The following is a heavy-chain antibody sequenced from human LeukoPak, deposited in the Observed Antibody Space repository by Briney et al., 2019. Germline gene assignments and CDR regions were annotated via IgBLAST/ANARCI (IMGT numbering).Heavy chain of an antibody. CDR1: GFTFSSYG. Sequence: GSLRLSCAASGFTFSSYGMHRVRQAPGKGLEWVAVISYDGSNKYYADSVKGRFTISRDNAKNALYLQMNSLTAEDTALYHCARDRSYGSFDFWGQGTLVTVSS. CDR3: ARDRSYGSFDF. V-gene: IGHV3-30*03. J-gene: IGHJ4*02. CDR2: ISYDGSNK. D-gene: IGHD5-18*01.